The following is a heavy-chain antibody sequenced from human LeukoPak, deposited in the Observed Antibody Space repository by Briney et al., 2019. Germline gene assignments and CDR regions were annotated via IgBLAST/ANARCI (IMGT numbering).Heavy chain of an antibody. V-gene: IGHV4-59*08. CDR1: GGSISSYY. D-gene: IGHD2-2*01. CDR3: ARQKGYCSSTSCYAPTNWFDP. J-gene: IGHJ5*02. CDR2: IYYSGST. Sequence: SETLSLTCTVSGGSISSYYWSWIRQPPGKGLEWIGYIYYSGSTNYNPSLKSRVTISADTSKNQFSLKLSSVTAADTAVYYCARQKGYCSSTSCYAPTNWFDPWGQGTLVTVSS.